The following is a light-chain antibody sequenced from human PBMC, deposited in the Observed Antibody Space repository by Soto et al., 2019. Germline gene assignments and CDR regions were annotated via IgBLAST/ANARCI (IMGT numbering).Light chain of an antibody. V-gene: IGKV3-11*01. CDR3: QQRSNWPPVST. CDR2: DAS. Sequence: EIVLTQSPDTLSLSPGERATLSCRASQSVSSYLAWYQQKPGQAPRLLIYDASNRATGIPARFSGSGSGTDFTLTISSLEPEDFAVYYCQQRSNWPPVSTFGQGTRLEIK. J-gene: IGKJ5*01. CDR1: QSVSSY.